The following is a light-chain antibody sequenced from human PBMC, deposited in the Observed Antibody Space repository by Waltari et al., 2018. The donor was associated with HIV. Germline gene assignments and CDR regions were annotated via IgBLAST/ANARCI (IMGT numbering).Light chain of an antibody. V-gene: IGLV1-44*01. Sequence: QSVLTQPPSVSGTPGQRVTISCSGSSSNIGRSPVNWYQQLPGTAPKLLIFGNDQRPSGVPDRFSASKSDTSASLTISGLQSGDEGDYYCAAWDDSLDGLFGGGTKLTVL. CDR1: SSNIGRSP. J-gene: IGLJ3*02. CDR3: AAWDDSLDGL. CDR2: GND.